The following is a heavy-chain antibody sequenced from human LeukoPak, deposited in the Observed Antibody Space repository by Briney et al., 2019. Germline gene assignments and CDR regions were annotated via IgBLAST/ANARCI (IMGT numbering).Heavy chain of an antibody. Sequence: GGSLRLSCAASGFTFSSYAMSWVRQAQGKGLEWVSAISGRGGSTYYADSVKGRFTISRDNSKNTLYLQMNSLRAEDTAVYYCAKDLDWNDVGYFDYWGQGTLVTVSS. CDR1: GFTFSSYA. CDR3: AKDLDWNDVGYFDY. V-gene: IGHV3-23*01. J-gene: IGHJ4*02. CDR2: ISGRGGST. D-gene: IGHD1-1*01.